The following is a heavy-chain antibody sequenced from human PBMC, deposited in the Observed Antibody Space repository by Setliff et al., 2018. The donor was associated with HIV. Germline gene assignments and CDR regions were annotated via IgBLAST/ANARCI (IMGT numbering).Heavy chain of an antibody. J-gene: IGHJ2*01. CDR1: GYTFTGYF. D-gene: IGHD6-6*01. CDR3: ARGHSSSTNWFFDL. CDR2: ISAYNGNT. Sequence: ASVKVSCKASGYTFTGYFLHWVRQAPGQGLEWMGWISAYNGNTNYAQKLQGRVTMTTDTSTSTAYMELSRLTSDDTAVYYCARGHSSSTNWFFDLWGRGTQVTVSS. V-gene: IGHV1-18*04.